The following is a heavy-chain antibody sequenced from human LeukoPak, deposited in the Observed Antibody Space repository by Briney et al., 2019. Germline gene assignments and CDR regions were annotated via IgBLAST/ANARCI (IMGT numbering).Heavy chain of an antibody. Sequence: SETLSLTCTVSGYSISSGYYWGWIRQPPGKGLEWIGSIYHSGSTYYNPSLKSRVTISVDTSKNQFSLKLSSVTAADTAVYYCARYSGSSDDAFDIWGQGTMVTVSS. CDR2: IYHSGST. CDR3: ARYSGSSDDAFDI. V-gene: IGHV4-38-2*02. J-gene: IGHJ3*02. D-gene: IGHD1-26*01. CDR1: GYSISSGYY.